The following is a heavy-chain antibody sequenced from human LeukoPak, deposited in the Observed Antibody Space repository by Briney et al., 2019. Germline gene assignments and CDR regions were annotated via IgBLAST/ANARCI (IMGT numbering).Heavy chain of an antibody. CDR3: ARAGYYFDSNDDFTGALFDY. J-gene: IGHJ4*02. D-gene: IGHD3-22*01. V-gene: IGHV4-34*01. CDR1: GGSFSGYY. CDR2: INHSGST. Sequence: SETLSLTCAVYGGSFSGYYWSWIRQPPGKGLEWIGEINHSGSTNYNPSLKSRVTISVDTSKNQFSLKLSSVTAADTAVYYCARAGYYFDSNDDFTGALFDYWGQGTLVTVSS.